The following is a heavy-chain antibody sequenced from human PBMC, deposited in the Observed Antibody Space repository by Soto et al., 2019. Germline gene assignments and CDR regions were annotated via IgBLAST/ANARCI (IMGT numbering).Heavy chain of an antibody. CDR1: GGSISSSSYY. CDR2: IYYSGST. J-gene: IGHJ4*02. V-gene: IGHV4-39*01. CDR3: ARSSRDGYNFFY. Sequence: SETLPVTCTVSGGSISSSSYYWGWIRQPPGKGLEWIGSIYYSGSTYYNPSLKSRVTISVGTSKNQFSLKLSSVTAADTAVYYCARSSRDGYNFFYWGQGTLVTVSS. D-gene: IGHD5-12*01.